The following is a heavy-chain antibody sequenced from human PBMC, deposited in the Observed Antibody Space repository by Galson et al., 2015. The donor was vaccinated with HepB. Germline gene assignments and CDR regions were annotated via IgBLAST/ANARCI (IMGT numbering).Heavy chain of an antibody. J-gene: IGHJ5*02. CDR1: GFTFSSYA. V-gene: IGHV3-30-3*01. CDR2: ISYDGSNK. D-gene: IGHD3-3*01. Sequence: SLRLSCAASGFTFSSYAMHWVRQAPGKGLEWMAVISYDGSNKYYADSVKGRFTVSRDNSKNTLYPQMNSLRAEDTAVYYCARDGKRYYDFWSGYSNWFGPWGQGTLVTVAS. CDR3: ARDGKRYYDFWSGYSNWFGP.